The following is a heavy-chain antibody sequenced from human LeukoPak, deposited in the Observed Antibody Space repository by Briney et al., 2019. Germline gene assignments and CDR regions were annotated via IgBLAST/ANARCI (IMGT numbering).Heavy chain of an antibody. CDR2: ISGSGDNT. V-gene: IGHV3-23*01. D-gene: IGHD4-11*01. CDR3: AKNRGNYYYFDY. CDR1: GFTFSSYA. Sequence: PGGSLRLSCAASGFTFSSYAMSWVRQAPGKGLEWVSAISGSGDNTYCADSVKDRFTIYRDKSKNTLYLQMNSLGAEDTAVYYCAKNRGNYYYFDYWGQGTLVTVSS. J-gene: IGHJ4*02.